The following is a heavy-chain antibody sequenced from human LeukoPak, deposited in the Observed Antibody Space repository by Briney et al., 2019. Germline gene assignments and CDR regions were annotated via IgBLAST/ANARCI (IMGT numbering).Heavy chain of an antibody. D-gene: IGHD2-21*02. V-gene: IGHV3-23*01. CDR3: AKDLSDFLVDC. J-gene: IGHJ4*02. CDR1: GFTFYTYA. CDR2: ISGSGGTT. Sequence: GGSLRLSCAASGFTFYTYAMNWVRQAPGKGLQWVAAISGSGGTTYYADSVKGRFTISRDNSKNTVYLQLSSLRAEDTAVYYYAKDLSDFLVDCWGQGTLVTVSS.